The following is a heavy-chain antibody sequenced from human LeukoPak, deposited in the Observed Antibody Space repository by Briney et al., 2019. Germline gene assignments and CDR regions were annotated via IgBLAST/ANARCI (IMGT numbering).Heavy chain of an antibody. CDR1: GFIFDRYA. V-gene: IGHV3-9*01. J-gene: IGHJ4*02. CDR3: TKGRNSGSYYRGWGGEFEY. CDR2: IGWNTVSV. Sequence: GRSLRLSCATSGFIFDRYAMHWVRQAPGKGLEWVSGIGWNTVSVDYAYSVKGRFTISRDNAKKSLYLQMNSLRPEDTALYYCTKGRNSGSYYRGWGGEFEYWVQGILVTVSS. D-gene: IGHD1-26*01.